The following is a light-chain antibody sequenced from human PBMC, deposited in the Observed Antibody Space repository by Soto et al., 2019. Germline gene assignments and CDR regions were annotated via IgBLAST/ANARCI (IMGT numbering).Light chain of an antibody. Sequence: DIQMTQSPSSVSASVGDRVTITCRASQGISGWLAWYQQKPGKAPKLLIYAASTLETGVPSRFSGGRSVTDFTLTFNNLQPEDFATYYCQQATISQLTFGGGTKVEIK. CDR1: QGISGW. CDR2: AAS. V-gene: IGKV1-12*01. CDR3: QQATISQLT. J-gene: IGKJ4*01.